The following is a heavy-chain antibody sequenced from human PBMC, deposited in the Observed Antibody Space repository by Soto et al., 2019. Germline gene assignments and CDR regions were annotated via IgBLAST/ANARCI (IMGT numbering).Heavy chain of an antibody. CDR2: ISWNSATI. V-gene: IGHV3-9*01. J-gene: IGHJ4*02. CDR1: GFTFNNYP. D-gene: IGHD6-13*01. Sequence: EVQLVESGGGLVQPGRPLRLSCAASGFTFNNYPMHWVRQAPGKGLEWVSGISWNSATIVYADSVKGRFTISRDNAKNSLYLQMNSLRTEDTALYYCQRGNYFDNWGLGALVTVSS. CDR3: QRGNYFDN.